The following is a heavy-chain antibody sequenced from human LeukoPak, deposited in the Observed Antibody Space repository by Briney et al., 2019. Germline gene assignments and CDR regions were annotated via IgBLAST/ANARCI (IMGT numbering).Heavy chain of an antibody. CDR2: IKQDGSEK. CDR3: AKDLYYYDSSGYFPSPHAFDI. J-gene: IGHJ3*02. CDR1: GFTFSSYW. Sequence: AGGSLRLSCAASGFTFSSYWMSWVRQAPGKGLEWVANIKQDGSEKYYVDSVKGRFTISRDNAKNSLYLQMNSLRAEDTAVYYCAKDLYYYDSSGYFPSPHAFDIWGQGTMVTVSS. D-gene: IGHD3-22*01. V-gene: IGHV3-7*01.